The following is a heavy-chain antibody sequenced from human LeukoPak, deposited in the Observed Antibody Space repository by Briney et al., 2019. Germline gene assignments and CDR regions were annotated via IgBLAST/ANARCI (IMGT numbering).Heavy chain of an antibody. V-gene: IGHV1-46*01. J-gene: IGHJ4*02. Sequence: ASVKVSCKASGYTFTTYYMHWMRQAPGQGPEWMGIINPRGGSTDYARKFQGRIIMTSDTSTSTVYMELNSLTSDDTAIYFCARVGSAAATADYWGQGTLVTVSS. CDR3: ARVGSAAATADY. D-gene: IGHD6-25*01. CDR1: GYTFTTYY. CDR2: INPRGGST.